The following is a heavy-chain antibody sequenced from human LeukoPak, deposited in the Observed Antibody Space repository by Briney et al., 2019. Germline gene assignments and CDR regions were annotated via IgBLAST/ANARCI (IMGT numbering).Heavy chain of an antibody. CDR1: GFTFRDHS. CDR2: ISGSGGST. CDR3: AKEEGWGLFIPNSSSWYEGVY. V-gene: IGHV3-23*01. Sequence: PGGSLRLSCVGSGFTFRDHSMNWVRQAPGKGLEWVSAISGSGGSTYYADSVKGRFTISRDNSKNTLYLQMNGLRAEDTAVYYCAKEEGWGLFIPNSSSWYEGVYWGQGTLVTVSS. D-gene: IGHD6-13*01. J-gene: IGHJ4*02.